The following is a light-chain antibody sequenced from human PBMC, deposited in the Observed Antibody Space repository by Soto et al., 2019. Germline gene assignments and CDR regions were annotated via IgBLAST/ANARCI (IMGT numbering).Light chain of an antibody. CDR2: EVN. CDR1: SSDVGNYNL. J-gene: IGLJ1*01. Sequence: QSVLTQPASVSGSPGQSITISCTGTSSDVGNYNLVSWYQQYPGKAPKLMIYEVNKRPSGVPDRFSGSKSGNTASLTVSGLQAEDEADYYCSSYAGSSNVFGTGTKVTVL. V-gene: IGLV2-14*02. CDR3: SSYAGSSNV.